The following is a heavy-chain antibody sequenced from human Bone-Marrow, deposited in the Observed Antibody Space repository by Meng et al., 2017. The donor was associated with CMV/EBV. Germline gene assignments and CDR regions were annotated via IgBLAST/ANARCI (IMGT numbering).Heavy chain of an antibody. D-gene: IGHD2-2*01. CDR3: TTDFWGSSTSWRRFDP. V-gene: IGHV3-15*01. J-gene: IGHJ5*02. Sequence: GGSLRLSCAASGFTFTNAWMSWVRHAPGKGLEWVGRIKSKTDGGTTDYAAPVKGRFTISRDDSKNTLYLQMNSLKSEDTAVYYCTTDFWGSSTSWRRFDPWGQGHLVNVSS. CDR1: GFTFTNAW. CDR2: IKSKTDGGTT.